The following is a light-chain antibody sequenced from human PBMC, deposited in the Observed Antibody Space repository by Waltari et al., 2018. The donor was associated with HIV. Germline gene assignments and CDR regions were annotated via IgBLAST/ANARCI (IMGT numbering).Light chain of an antibody. Sequence: QSVLTQPPSASGTPGQRVTISCSGSSSNIGSNYVYWYQQLPGTAPKLLIYRNNPRPSGVPDRFPGSKSGTSASLAISGLRSEDEADYYCAAWDDSLSGGVFGGGTKLTVL. CDR3: AAWDDSLSGGV. CDR2: RNN. J-gene: IGLJ2*01. CDR1: SSNIGSNY. V-gene: IGLV1-47*01.